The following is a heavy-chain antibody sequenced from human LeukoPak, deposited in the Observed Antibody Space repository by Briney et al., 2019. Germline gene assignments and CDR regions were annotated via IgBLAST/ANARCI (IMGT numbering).Heavy chain of an antibody. Sequence: SETLSLTCTVSGGSISSYYWSWIRQPPGKGLEWIGEINHSGSTNYNPSLKSRVTISVDTSKNQFSLKLSSVTAADTAVYYCARRPYYYGSGSYLNWGQGTLVTVSS. CDR3: ARRPYYYGSGSYLN. D-gene: IGHD3-10*01. CDR2: INHSGST. V-gene: IGHV4-34*01. J-gene: IGHJ4*02. CDR1: GGSISSYY.